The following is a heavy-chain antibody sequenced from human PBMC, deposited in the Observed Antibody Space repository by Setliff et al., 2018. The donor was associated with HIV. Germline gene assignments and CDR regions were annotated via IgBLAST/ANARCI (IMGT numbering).Heavy chain of an antibody. CDR3: ARGIPMILNTNPAFDI. CDR2: IHYSGST. V-gene: IGHV4-39*07. D-gene: IGHD3-22*01. CDR1: GGSISSSSYY. J-gene: IGHJ3*02. Sequence: SETLSLTCTVSGGSISSSSYYWGWIRQPPGNGLEWIGSIHYSGSTYYNPSLKSRVTISVDTSKNQFSLKLSSVTAADTAVYYCARGIPMILNTNPAFDIWGQGTMVTVSS.